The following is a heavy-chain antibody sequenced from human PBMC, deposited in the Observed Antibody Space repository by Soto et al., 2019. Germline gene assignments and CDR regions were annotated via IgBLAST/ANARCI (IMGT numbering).Heavy chain of an antibody. Sequence: PGESLKISCKGSGYSFTSYWIGWVRQMPRKGLEWMGIIYPGDSDTRYSPSFQGQVTISADKSISTAYLQWSSLKASDTAMYYCARSVAVTTGLNWFDPWGQGTLVTVSS. V-gene: IGHV5-51*01. CDR2: IYPGDSDT. J-gene: IGHJ5*02. D-gene: IGHD4-17*01. CDR1: GYSFTSYW. CDR3: ARSVAVTTGLNWFDP.